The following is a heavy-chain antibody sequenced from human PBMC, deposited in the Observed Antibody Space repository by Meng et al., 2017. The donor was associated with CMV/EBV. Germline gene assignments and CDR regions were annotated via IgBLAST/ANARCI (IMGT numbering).Heavy chain of an antibody. D-gene: IGHD6-13*01. CDR3: ARIAADNSYYYYYGMDV. Sequence: SETLSLTCTVSGGSISSSSYYWGWIRQPPGKGLEWIGSIYYSGSTYYNPSLKSRVIISVDTSKNQFSLKLSSVTAADTAVYYCARIAADNSYYYYYGMDVWGQGTTVTVSS. J-gene: IGHJ6*02. V-gene: IGHV4-39*01. CDR1: GGSISSSSYY. CDR2: IYYSGST.